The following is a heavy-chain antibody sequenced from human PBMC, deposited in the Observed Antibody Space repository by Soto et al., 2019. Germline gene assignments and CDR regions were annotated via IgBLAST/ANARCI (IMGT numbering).Heavy chain of an antibody. V-gene: IGHV3-23*01. CDR1: GFTFSSYA. CDR2: LSGSGGST. J-gene: IGHJ4*02. D-gene: IGHD3-9*01. Sequence: EVQLLESGGGLVQPGGSLRLSCAASGFTFSSYAMSWVRQAPGKGLEWVSALSGSGGSTYYADSVKGRFTISRDNSKNTLYLQMNSLRAEDTAVYYCAKSASNQKLVLRYFDWLLLDYWGQGTLVTVSS. CDR3: AKSASNQKLVLRYFDWLLLDY.